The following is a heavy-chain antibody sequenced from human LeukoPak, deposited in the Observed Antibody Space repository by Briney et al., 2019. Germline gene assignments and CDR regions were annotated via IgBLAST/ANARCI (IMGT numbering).Heavy chain of an antibody. V-gene: IGHV4-31*03. CDR3: ARERSIVVVPAARERAFDY. CDR2: IYYSGST. CDR1: GGSISSGGYY. D-gene: IGHD2-2*01. Sequence: PSETLSLTCTVSGGSISSGGYYWSWIRQHPGKGLEWIGYIYYSGSTYYNPSIKSRFTISVDTSKNQFSLKLRSVTAADTAVYYCARERSIVVVPAARERAFDYWGQGTLVTVSS. J-gene: IGHJ4*02.